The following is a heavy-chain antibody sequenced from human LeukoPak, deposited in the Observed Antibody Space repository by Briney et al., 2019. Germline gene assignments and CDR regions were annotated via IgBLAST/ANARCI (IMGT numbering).Heavy chain of an antibody. Sequence: PGGSLRLSCAASGFTFSTYAMSWVRQAPGKGLEWVSAISGSGGSTYYADSVRGRFTVSRDNSKNTLYLQMNSLRVEDTAVYYCAELVTLNFWGQGTLVTVSS. D-gene: IGHD2-21*02. CDR3: AELVTLNF. CDR1: GFTFSTYA. CDR2: ISGSGGST. J-gene: IGHJ4*02. V-gene: IGHV3-23*01.